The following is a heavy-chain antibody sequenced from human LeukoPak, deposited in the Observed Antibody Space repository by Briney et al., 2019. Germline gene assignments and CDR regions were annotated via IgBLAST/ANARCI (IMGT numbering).Heavy chain of an antibody. Sequence: ASVKVSFKASGYTFTGYYMHWVRQAPGQGLEWMGWINPNSGGTNYAQKFQGRVTMTRDTSISTAYMELSSLRSDDTAVFYCAATRLTSSWDYWGQGTLVTVSS. CDR3: AATRLTSSWDY. CDR2: INPNSGGT. V-gene: IGHV1-2*02. CDR1: GYTFTGYY. J-gene: IGHJ4*02. D-gene: IGHD6-13*01.